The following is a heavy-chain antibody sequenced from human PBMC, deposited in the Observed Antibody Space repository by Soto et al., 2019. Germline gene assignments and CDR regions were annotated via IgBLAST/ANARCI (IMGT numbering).Heavy chain of an antibody. V-gene: IGHV3-66*01. CDR3: AIEMIRQRGYYIHV. Sequence: GGSLRLSCAASGFTVSSNYMSWVRQAPGKGLEWVSVIYSGGSTYYADSVKGRFTISRDNSKNTLYLQMNSLRAEDTAVYYCAIEMIRQRGYYIHVCDKGTTVTVS. CDR1: GFTVSSNY. J-gene: IGHJ6*03. CDR2: IYSGGST. D-gene: IGHD3-16*01.